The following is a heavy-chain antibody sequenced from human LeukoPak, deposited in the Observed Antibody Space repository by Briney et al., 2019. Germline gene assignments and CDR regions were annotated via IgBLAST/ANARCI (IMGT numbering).Heavy chain of an antibody. V-gene: IGHV1-18*01. CDR2: ISAYNGNT. J-gene: IGHJ5*02. Sequence: ASVKVSCKASGYTFISYGISWVRQAPGQGLEWMGWISAYNGNTNYTQKLQGRVTITTDTSTSTAYMELRSLRSDDTAVYYCARGFSDDFWSGYPNWFDPWGQGTLVTVSS. D-gene: IGHD3-3*01. CDR1: GYTFISYG. CDR3: ARGFSDDFWSGYPNWFDP.